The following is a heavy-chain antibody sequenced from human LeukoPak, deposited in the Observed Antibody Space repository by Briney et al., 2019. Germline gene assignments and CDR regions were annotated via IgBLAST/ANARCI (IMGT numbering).Heavy chain of an antibody. J-gene: IGHJ4*02. V-gene: IGHV3-30*02. D-gene: IGHD3-3*01. CDR3: AKTYYDFWSGYPLFDY. CDR2: IRYDGSNK. CDR1: GFTFSSYG. Sequence: GGSLRLSCAASGFTFSSYGMYWVRQAPGKGLEWVAFIRYDGSNKYYADSVKGRFTISRDNSKNTLYLQMNSLRAEDTAVYYCAKTYYDFWSGYPLFDYWGQGTLVTVSS.